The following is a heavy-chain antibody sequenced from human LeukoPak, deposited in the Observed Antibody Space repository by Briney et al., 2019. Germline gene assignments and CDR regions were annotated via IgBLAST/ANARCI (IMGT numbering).Heavy chain of an antibody. D-gene: IGHD3-3*01. Sequence: GGSLRLSCSASGFTCSSYAIHWVRHDPGKGLEYVSAISGDGGSTYTADSMKGRFTISRDNSKNTLYLQMSSLRPEDTAVYYCVKGKGGRPGVVTYNVFDYWGQGTLVTVSS. CDR3: VKGKGGRPGVVTYNVFDY. CDR2: ISGDGGST. CDR1: GFTCSSYA. V-gene: IGHV3-64D*06. J-gene: IGHJ4*02.